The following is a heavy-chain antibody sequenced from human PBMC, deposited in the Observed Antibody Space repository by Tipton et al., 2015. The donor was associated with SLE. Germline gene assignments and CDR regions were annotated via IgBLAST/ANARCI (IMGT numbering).Heavy chain of an antibody. CDR2: INHSGST. J-gene: IGHJ4*02. D-gene: IGHD5-24*01. CDR1: GGSFSGYY. Sequence: TLSLTCAVYGGSFSGYYWSWIRQPPGKGLEWIGEINHSGSTHYNPSLKSRVTISLDTSKNHFSLKLGSVTAADTAVYYCARLRGWLQVDYWGQGTLVTVSS. V-gene: IGHV4-34*01. CDR3: ARLRGWLQVDY.